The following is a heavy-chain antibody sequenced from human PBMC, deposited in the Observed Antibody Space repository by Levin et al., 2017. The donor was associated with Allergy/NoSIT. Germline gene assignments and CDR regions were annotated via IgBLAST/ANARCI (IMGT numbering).Heavy chain of an antibody. Sequence: GESLKISCAASGFTFSDFYMTWIRQAPGKGLEWLSHISQSGTTIKYAESVKGRFTISRDNAKTSLFLQLNSLRAEDTAVYYCARESKYLQLPYWGQGTLVTVSP. CDR2: ISQSGTTI. CDR3: ARESKYLQLPY. D-gene: IGHD1-1*01. CDR1: GFTFSDFY. V-gene: IGHV3-11*01. J-gene: IGHJ4*02.